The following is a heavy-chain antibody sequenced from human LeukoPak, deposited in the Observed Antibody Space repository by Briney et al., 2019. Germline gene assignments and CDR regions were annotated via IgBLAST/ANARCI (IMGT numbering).Heavy chain of an antibody. CDR2: MNPNSGNT. D-gene: IGHD6-13*01. CDR3: ARGGGIAAAGPSYYYYYGMDV. V-gene: IGHV1-8*01. CDR1: GYTFTSYD. J-gene: IGHJ6*02. Sequence: ASVKVSCKASGYTFTSYDINRVRQATGQGLEWMGWMNPNSGNTGYAQKFQGRVTMTRNTSISTAYMELSSLRSEDTAVYYCARGGGIAAAGPSYYYYYGMDVWGQGTTVTVSS.